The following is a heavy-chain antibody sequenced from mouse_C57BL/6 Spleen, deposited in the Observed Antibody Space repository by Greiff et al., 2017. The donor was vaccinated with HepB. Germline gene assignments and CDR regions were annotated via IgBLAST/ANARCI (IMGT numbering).Heavy chain of an antibody. J-gene: IGHJ1*03. D-gene: IGHD2-1*01. CDR3: ARGGNYDLYWYFDV. Sequence: EVQLQQSGPELVKPGASVKMSCKASGYTFTDYNMHWVKQSHGKSLEWIGYINPNNGGTSYNQKFKGKATLTVNKSSSTAYMELRSLTSEDSAVYYCARGGNYDLYWYFDVWGTGTTVTVSS. CDR1: GYTFTDYN. CDR2: INPNNGGT. V-gene: IGHV1-22*01.